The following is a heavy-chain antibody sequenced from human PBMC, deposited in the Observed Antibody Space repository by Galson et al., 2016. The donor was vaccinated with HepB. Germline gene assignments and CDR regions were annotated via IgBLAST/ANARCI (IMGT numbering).Heavy chain of an antibody. CDR2: IDWDDDR. J-gene: IGHJ6*02. Sequence: PALVKPTQALTVTCTFAGFSLRTDGMCVNWVRQTPGKALEWLGRIDWDDDRYFSTSLRTRLTLAEDPSINQVVLTMTDMSPVDTGTYYCASGCGQRNYNYSGIEVWGQGISVTVSS. D-gene: IGHD4/OR15-4a*01. V-gene: IGHV2-70*11. CDR1: GFSLRTDGMC. CDR3: ASGCGQRNYNYSGIEV.